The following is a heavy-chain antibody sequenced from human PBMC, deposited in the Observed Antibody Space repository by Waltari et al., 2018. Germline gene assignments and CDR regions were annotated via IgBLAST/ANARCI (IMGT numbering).Heavy chain of an antibody. Sequence: EVQLLESGGGLVQRGGSLRLSCAASGYTFSSDAMSWARQAPGKWLECVSVIVSGGSTYFADSVKGRFTISSDNSKNTLYLQMNSLRAEDTAVYYCAKGSSSSSDFDYWGQGTLVTVSS. CDR3: AKGSSSSSDFDY. J-gene: IGHJ4*02. D-gene: IGHD6-6*01. CDR2: IVSGGST. V-gene: IGHV3-23*03. CDR1: GYTFSSDA.